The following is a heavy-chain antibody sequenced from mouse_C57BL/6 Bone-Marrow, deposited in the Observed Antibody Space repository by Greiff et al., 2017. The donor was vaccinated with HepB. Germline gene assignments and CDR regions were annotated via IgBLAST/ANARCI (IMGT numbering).Heavy chain of an antibody. CDR1: GYTFTNYW. Sequence: VQLQQSGAELVRPGPSVKMSCKASGYTFTNYWIGWAKQRPGHGLEWIGDIYPGGGYTNYNEKFKGKATLTADKSSSTAYMQFSSLTSEDSAIYYCARISQDAMDYWGQGTSVTVSS. CDR2: IYPGGGYT. V-gene: IGHV1-63*01. J-gene: IGHJ4*01. CDR3: ARISQDAMDY.